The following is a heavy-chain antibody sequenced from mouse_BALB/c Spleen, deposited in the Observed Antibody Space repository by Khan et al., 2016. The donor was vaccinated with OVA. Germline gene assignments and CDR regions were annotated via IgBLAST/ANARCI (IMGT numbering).Heavy chain of an antibody. J-gene: IGHJ2*01. CDR2: INPSSGYV. CDR1: GYTFTSYW. CDR3: ARWLQEDD. V-gene: IGHV1-7*01. D-gene: IGHD2-3*01. Sequence: QVQLQQSGAELAKPGASVKMSCKASGYTFTSYWIHWIKQRPGQGLEWIGYINPSSGYVEYNQKFKGKATLTADKSSTTAYMQLSSLTSEDSAVYYCARWLQEDDWGQGATLTVSS.